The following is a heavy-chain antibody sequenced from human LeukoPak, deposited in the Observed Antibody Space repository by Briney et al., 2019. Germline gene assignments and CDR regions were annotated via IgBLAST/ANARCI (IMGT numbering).Heavy chain of an antibody. V-gene: IGHV1-69-2*01. CDR1: GYTFTDYY. Sequence: ASVKVSCKASGYTFTDYYMHWVQQAPGKGLEWMGRVDPADGEAAYAEKFQDRVTITADPSRATAYMELASLRSEDTAMYYCATEGYCTSDSCYVHWGQGTLVTVSS. D-gene: IGHD2-2*01. J-gene: IGHJ4*02. CDR2: VDPADGEA. CDR3: ATEGYCTSDSCYVH.